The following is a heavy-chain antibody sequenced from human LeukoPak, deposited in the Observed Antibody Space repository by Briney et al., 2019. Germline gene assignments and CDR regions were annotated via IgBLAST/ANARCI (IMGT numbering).Heavy chain of an antibody. D-gene: IGHD6-25*01. Sequence: PSETLSLTCAVYGGSFSGYYWSWIRQPPGKGLEWIGEINHSGSTNYNPSLKSRVTISVDTSKNQFSLKLSSVTAADTAVYYCARPAGYPGLNYLDYWGQGTLVTVSS. CDR3: ARPAGYPGLNYLDY. CDR1: GGSFSGYY. CDR2: INHSGST. J-gene: IGHJ4*02. V-gene: IGHV4-34*01.